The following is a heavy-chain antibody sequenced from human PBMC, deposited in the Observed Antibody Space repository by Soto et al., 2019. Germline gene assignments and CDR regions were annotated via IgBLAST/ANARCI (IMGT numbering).Heavy chain of an antibody. CDR2: ISYNGSNK. CDR1: GFTFSSYS. V-gene: IGHV3-30-3*01. D-gene: IGHD3-10*01. Sequence: GGSLSLSCAASGFTFSSYSMHWVRQAPGKGLEWVAVISYNGSNKYYADSVKGRFTISRDTTKNTMYLQMNSLSAEAAAVYYCASGLVWFGEPMSWFDPWGQGTLVTVSS. J-gene: IGHJ5*02. CDR3: ASGLVWFGEPMSWFDP.